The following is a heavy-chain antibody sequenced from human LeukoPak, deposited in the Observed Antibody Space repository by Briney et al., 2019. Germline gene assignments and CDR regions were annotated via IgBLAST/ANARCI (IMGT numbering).Heavy chain of an antibody. Sequence: GGSLGLSCAASGFIVSDYNMNWVRQAPGKGLEWVSYISSSSSTIYYADSVKGRFTISRDNAKNSLYLQMNSLRAEDTAVYYCARVHDSGSFYNRRHKYYFDYWGQGTLVTVSS. D-gene: IGHD3-10*01. J-gene: IGHJ4*02. CDR3: ARVHDSGSFYNRRHKYYFDY. CDR2: ISSSSSTI. V-gene: IGHV3-48*01. CDR1: GFIVSDYN.